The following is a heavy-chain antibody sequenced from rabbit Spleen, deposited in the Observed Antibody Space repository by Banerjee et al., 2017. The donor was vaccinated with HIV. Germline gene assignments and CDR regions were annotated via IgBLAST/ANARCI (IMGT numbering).Heavy chain of an antibody. CDR1: GFSFSSNYY. D-gene: IGHD1-1*01. Sequence: QSLEESGGDLVKPGASLTLTCTASGFSFSSNYYMCWVRQAPGKGLECIACIYAGYSGSSYYASWAKGRFTISKTSSTTVTLQLNSLTAADRATYFCARDLLGVIGWNFGLWGPGTLVTVS. V-gene: IGHV1S40*01. J-gene: IGHJ6*01. CDR2: IYAGYSGSS. CDR3: ARDLLGVIGWNFGL.